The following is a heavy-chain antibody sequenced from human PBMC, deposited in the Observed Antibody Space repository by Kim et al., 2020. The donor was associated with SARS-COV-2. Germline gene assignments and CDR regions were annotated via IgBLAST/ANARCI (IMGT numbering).Heavy chain of an antibody. J-gene: IGHJ6*02. Sequence: GGSLRLSCAASGFTFSSYGMHWVRQAPGKGLEWVAVISYDGSNKYYADSVKGRFTISRDNSKNTLYLQMNSLRAEDTAVYYCAKDIPSGSWYFGRYYYYYGMDVWGQGTTVTVSS. D-gene: IGHD6-13*01. CDR2: ISYDGSNK. CDR3: AKDIPSGSWYFGRYYYYYGMDV. CDR1: GFTFSSYG. V-gene: IGHV3-30*18.